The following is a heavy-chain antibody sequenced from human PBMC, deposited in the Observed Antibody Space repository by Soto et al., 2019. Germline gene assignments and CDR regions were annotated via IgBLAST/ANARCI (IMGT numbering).Heavy chain of an antibody. CDR2: INGDGSVT. J-gene: IGHJ1*01. Sequence: GGSLRLSCAASGFIFSATWMNWVRQAPGKGLLWVSRINGDGSVTQYADSVKGRFTISRDNAKNTLYLQMSSLRADDMAVYYCARDEIIDWGQGTLVTVSS. V-gene: IGHV3-74*03. CDR3: ARDEIID. CDR1: GFIFSATW.